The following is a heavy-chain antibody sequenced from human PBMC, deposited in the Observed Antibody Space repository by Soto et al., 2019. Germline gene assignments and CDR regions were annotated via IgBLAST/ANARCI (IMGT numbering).Heavy chain of an antibody. CDR2: IYYIGST. Sequence: SETLSLTCIVSGGSIFSGGYYWSWIRQHPGKGLEWIGYIYYIGSTYYNPSLKSRVAISVDTSKNQFSLNLSSVTAADTAVYYCARVATGGATWSFDYWGQGTLVT. CDR1: GGSIFSGGYY. CDR3: ARVATGGATWSFDY. J-gene: IGHJ4*02. D-gene: IGHD1-26*01. V-gene: IGHV4-31*03.